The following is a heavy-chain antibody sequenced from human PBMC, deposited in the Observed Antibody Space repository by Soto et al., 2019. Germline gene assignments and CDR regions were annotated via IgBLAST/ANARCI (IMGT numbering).Heavy chain of an antibody. CDR2: IIPVFQTA. CDR1: GGLFSSYP. D-gene: IGHD2-15*01. V-gene: IGHV1-69*01. Sequence: QEQLVQSGAEVKKPGSSVKVSCKASGGLFSSYPIRWVRQVPGQGLEWMGGIIPVFQTAYYTQRFQGRVKITADESTNTAYMELSSLRSEDTAIYYCARDGSGDTWFNEFWCQGTLVTVSS. CDR3: ARDGSGDTWFNEF. J-gene: IGHJ4*02.